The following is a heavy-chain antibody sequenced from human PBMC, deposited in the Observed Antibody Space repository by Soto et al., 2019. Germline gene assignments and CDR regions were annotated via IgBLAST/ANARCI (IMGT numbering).Heavy chain of an antibody. CDR2: INPESTTV. CDR3: TKDTFGAWDS. Sequence: EAQLVESGGGLVQPGGSLTLSCTASEITLNIYWMHWIRQAPGKGLVWVSRINPESTTVTYADSVTGRFTISRDSAKNTHYLQINGLSAEDTAMFYCTKDTFGAWDSGGQGTLVTVSS. D-gene: IGHD1-26*01. CDR1: EITLNIYW. J-gene: IGHJ4*02. V-gene: IGHV3-74*01.